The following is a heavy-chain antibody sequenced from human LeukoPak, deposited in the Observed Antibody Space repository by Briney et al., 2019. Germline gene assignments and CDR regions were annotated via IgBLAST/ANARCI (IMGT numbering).Heavy chain of an antibody. Sequence: KPSETLSLTCSVSGDSIRNYHWTWIRQSPGKGLEWIGYIHYNGNHYYNPSLETRVTMSVDTSKNQFSLKLSSVTAADTAVYYCASGRRILTGYYYWGQGTLVTVSS. V-gene: IGHV4-59*12. CDR2: IHYNGNH. D-gene: IGHD3-9*01. CDR3: ASGRRILTGYYY. CDR1: GDSIRNYH. J-gene: IGHJ4*02.